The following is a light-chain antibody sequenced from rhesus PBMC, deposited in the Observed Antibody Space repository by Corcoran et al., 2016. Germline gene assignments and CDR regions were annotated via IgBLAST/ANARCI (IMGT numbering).Light chain of an antibody. CDR2: EVS. V-gene: IGKV2S15*01. Sequence: DIVMTQTPLSLPVTPGEPASISCRSSQSLLHSGGKTYLYWYLQQPGQSPQLLIHEVSNRASGVRKRFSCGGSGTDFTLKISRVDAEDVGVYDCMQGIQLPLTFGGGTKVEIK. CDR3: MQGIQLPLT. CDR1: QSLLHSGGKTY. J-gene: IGKJ4*01.